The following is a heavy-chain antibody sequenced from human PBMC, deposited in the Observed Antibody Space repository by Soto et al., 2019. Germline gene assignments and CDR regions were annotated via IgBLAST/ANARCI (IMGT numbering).Heavy chain of an antibody. CDR3: ARGVVVPAARVNYYMDV. V-gene: IGHV4-34*01. Sequence: PSGSLSLTCAVYGGSFSGYYWSWIRQPPGKGLECIGEINHSGSTNYNPSLKSRVTISVDTSKNHFSLKLSSVTAADTAVYYCARGVVVPAARVNYYMDVWGKGTTVTVSS. D-gene: IGHD2-2*01. CDR2: INHSGST. CDR1: GGSFSGYY. J-gene: IGHJ6*03.